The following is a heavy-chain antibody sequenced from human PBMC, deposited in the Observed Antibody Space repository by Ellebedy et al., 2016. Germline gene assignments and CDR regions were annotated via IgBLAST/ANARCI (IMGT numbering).Heavy chain of an antibody. CDR1: GYSFTSYW. CDR2: IDPSDSYT. CDR3: ARRPRYCSSTSCYLSAFDI. J-gene: IGHJ3*02. D-gene: IGHD2-2*01. V-gene: IGHV5-10-1*01. Sequence: GESLKISCKGSGYSFTSYWISWVRQMPGKGLEWMGRIDPSDSYTNYSPSLQGHVTISADKSISTAYLQWSSLKASDTAMYYCARRPRYCSSTSCYLSAFDIWGQGTMVTVSS.